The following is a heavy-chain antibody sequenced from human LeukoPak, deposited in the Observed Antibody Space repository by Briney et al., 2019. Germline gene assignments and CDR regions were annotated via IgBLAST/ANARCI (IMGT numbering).Heavy chain of an antibody. Sequence: ASVKVSCKASGYTFTSYGISWVRQAPGQGLEWMGWISAYNGNTIYAQKLQGRVTMTTDTSTSTAYMELRSLRSDDTAVYYCARELHDSSGYRPQGYWGQGTLVTVSS. CDR2: ISAYNGNT. CDR1: GYTFTSYG. J-gene: IGHJ4*02. V-gene: IGHV1-18*01. D-gene: IGHD3-22*01. CDR3: ARELHDSSGYRPQGY.